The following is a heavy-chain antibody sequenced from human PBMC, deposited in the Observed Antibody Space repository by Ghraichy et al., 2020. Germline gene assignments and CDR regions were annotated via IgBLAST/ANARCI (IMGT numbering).Heavy chain of an antibody. CDR2: IYYSGST. D-gene: IGHD6-13*01. CDR1: GGSISSSSYY. CDR3: ARRPYSSSWSK. J-gene: IGHJ4*02. Sequence: ESLNISCTVSGGSISSSSYYWGWIRQPPGKGLEWIGSIYYSGSTYYNPSLKSRVTISVDTSKNQFSLKLSSVTAADTAVYYCARRPYSSSWSKWGQGTLVTVSS. V-gene: IGHV4-39*01.